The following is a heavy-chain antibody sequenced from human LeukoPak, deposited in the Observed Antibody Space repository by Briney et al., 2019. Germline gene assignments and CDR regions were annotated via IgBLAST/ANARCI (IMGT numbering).Heavy chain of an antibody. CDR2: IYYSGST. D-gene: IGHD2-15*01. V-gene: IGHV4-31*03. J-gene: IGHJ4*02. CDR1: GGSISSGGYY. Sequence: SETLSLTCTVSGGSISSGGYYWSWIRQHPGKGLEWIGYIYYSGSTYYNPSLKSRVTISVDTSKNQFSLKLSSVTAADTAVYYCASLSCSGGSCRDYWGQGTLVTVSS. CDR3: ASLSCSGGSCRDY.